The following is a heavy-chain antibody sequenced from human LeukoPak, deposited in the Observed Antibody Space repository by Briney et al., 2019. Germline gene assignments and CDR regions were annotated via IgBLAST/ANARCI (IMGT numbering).Heavy chain of an antibody. CDR3: ARGLEWLLPHYYYYMDV. D-gene: IGHD3-22*01. J-gene: IGHJ6*03. V-gene: IGHV4-34*01. CDR2: INHSGST. Sequence: PGGSLRLSCTASGFTFGDYLMSWFRQPPGKGLEWIGEINHSGSTNYNPSLKSRVTISVDTSKNQFSLKLSSVTAADTAVYYCARGLEWLLPHYYYYMDVWGKGTTVTVSS. CDR1: GFTFGDYL.